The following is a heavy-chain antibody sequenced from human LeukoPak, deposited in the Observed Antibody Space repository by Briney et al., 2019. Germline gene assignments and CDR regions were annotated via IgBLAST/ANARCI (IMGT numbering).Heavy chain of an antibody. D-gene: IGHD5-24*01. CDR2: INRRGHT. Sequence: TGGSLRLSCAASGFTFDRFTIHWVRQTPGKGLEWVSLINRRGHTFYADSVKGRFTISRDNAKNSLYLQMNSLRAEDTAVYYCARTKEMASISYFDSWGQGTLVTVSS. V-gene: IGHV3-43*01. CDR3: ARTKEMASISYFDS. J-gene: IGHJ4*02. CDR1: GFTFDRFT.